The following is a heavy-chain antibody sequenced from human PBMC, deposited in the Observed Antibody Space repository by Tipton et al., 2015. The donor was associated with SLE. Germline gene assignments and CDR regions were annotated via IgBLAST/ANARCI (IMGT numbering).Heavy chain of an antibody. J-gene: IGHJ4*02. CDR2: IYYSGST. Sequence: TLSLTCTVSGGSISSHCWSWIRQPPGKGLEWIGYIYYSGSTNYNPSLKSRVTISVDTSKNQFSLKLSSVTAADTAVYYCARHGGEGSGWYIPPSFDYWGQGTLVTVSS. V-gene: IGHV4-59*08. CDR3: ARHGGEGSGWYIPPSFDY. D-gene: IGHD6-19*01. CDR1: GGSISSHC.